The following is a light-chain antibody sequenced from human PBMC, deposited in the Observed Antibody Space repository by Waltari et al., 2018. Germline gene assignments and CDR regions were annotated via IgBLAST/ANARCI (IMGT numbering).Light chain of an antibody. V-gene: IGKV3-20*01. Sequence: GRASQRVGRALAWYRKRPGQAPMLLIYGASKRATCIPERVHGRGSGTDFSLTIIRLGAEDFAVDYCQMYVRLPVTFRQGTKVGSK. J-gene: IGKJ1*01. CDR2: GAS. CDR1: QRVGRAL. CDR3: QMYVRLPVT.